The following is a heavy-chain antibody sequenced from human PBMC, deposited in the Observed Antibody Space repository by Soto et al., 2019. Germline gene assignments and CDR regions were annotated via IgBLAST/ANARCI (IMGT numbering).Heavy chain of an antibody. V-gene: IGHV4-31*03. D-gene: IGHD3-3*01. CDR1: GGSISNGGYY. CDR2: IYYSGST. J-gene: IGHJ6*02. CDR3: ARDVTDFWSGHEGMDV. Sequence: SETLSLTCTVSGGSISNGGYYWTWIRQHPGKGLEWIGYIYYSGSTYYNPSLKSRVTISVDTSENQFSLKLTSVTAADTAVYYCARDVTDFWSGHEGMDVWGQGTTVTVSS.